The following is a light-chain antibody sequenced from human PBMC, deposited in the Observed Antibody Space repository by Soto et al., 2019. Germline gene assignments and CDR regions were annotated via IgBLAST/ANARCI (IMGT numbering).Light chain of an antibody. Sequence: EKVMTQSPATLSVSPGERTTLSCRASQSVRSNLAWYQQKPGQPPRLLIYDASTRATRIPSRFSGSGSGTDFTLTITRLEPDDFAVYYCQLYGFSPKTFGQGTKVDI. CDR1: QSVRSN. CDR2: DAS. J-gene: IGKJ1*01. V-gene: IGKV3-15*01. CDR3: QLYGFSPKT.